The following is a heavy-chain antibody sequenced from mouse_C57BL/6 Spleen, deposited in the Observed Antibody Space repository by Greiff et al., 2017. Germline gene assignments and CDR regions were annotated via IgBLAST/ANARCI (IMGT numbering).Heavy chain of an antibody. Sequence: QVQLQQSGPELVKPGASVKISCKASGYAFSSSWMNWVKQRPGKGLEWIGRIYPGDGDTNYNGKFKGKATLTADKSSSTAYMQLSSLTSEDSAVXFCARWGYGSSYGYFDVWGTGTTVTVSS. CDR3: ARWGYGSSYGYFDV. CDR2: IYPGDGDT. V-gene: IGHV1-82*01. D-gene: IGHD1-1*01. CDR1: GYAFSSSW. J-gene: IGHJ1*03.